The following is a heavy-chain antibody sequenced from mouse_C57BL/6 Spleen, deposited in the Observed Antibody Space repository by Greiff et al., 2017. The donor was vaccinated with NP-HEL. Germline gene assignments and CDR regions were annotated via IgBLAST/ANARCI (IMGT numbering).Heavy chain of an antibody. J-gene: IGHJ3*01. D-gene: IGHD1-1*01. CDR2: ISDGGSYT. CDR3: ASPFITTVVAKAY. CDR1: GFTFSSYA. V-gene: IGHV5-4*01. Sequence: EVQRVESGGGLVKPGGSLKLSCAASGFTFSSYAMSWVRQTPEKGLEWVATISDGGSYTYYPDNVKGRFTISRDNAKNNLYLQMSHLKSEDTAMYYCASPFITTVVAKAYWGQGTLVTVSA.